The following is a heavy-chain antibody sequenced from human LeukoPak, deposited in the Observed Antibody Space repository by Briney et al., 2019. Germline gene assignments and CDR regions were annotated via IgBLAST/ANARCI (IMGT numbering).Heavy chain of an antibody. D-gene: IGHD6-13*01. Sequence: ASVKVSCKASGYTFTSYYMHWVRQAPGQGLEWMGIINPSGGSTSYAQKFQGRVTITADKSTSTAYMELSSLRSEDTAVYYCAREGPRIAAAGTASDYWGQGTLVTVSS. CDR2: INPSGGST. V-gene: IGHV1-46*01. J-gene: IGHJ4*02. CDR3: AREGPRIAAAGTASDY. CDR1: GYTFTSYY.